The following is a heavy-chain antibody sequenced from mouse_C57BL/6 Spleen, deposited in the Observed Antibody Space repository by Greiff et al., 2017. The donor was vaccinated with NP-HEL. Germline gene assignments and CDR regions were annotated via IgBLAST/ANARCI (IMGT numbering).Heavy chain of an antibody. CDR1: GYTFTSYD. D-gene: IGHD1-1*01. V-gene: IGHV1-85*01. CDR2: IYPRDGST. CDR3: ARTPHYYGSSWFAY. J-gene: IGHJ3*01. Sequence: QVQLQQSGPELVKPGASVKLSCKASGYTFTSYDINWVKQRPGQGLEWIGWIYPRDGSTKYNEKFKGKATLTVDTSSSTAYMELHSLTSEDSAVYFCARTPHYYGSSWFAYWGQGTLVTVSA.